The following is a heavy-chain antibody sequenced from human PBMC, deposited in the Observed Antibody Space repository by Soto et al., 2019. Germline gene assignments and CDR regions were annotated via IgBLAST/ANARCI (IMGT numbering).Heavy chain of an antibody. J-gene: IGHJ4*02. CDR2: INPNGDTT. CDR1: GYTFSNYY. D-gene: IGHD2-2*01. Sequence: QVQLVQSGAEVKNPGASVKASCKASGYTFSNYYMHWVRQAPGQGLEWMGGINPNGDTTYYAQKFLGRLTVTRDTSTSTVYMELSSLRSDDTAVYYCAREGATAAKMFDYWGQGTLVTVSS. V-gene: IGHV1-46*01. CDR3: AREGATAAKMFDY.